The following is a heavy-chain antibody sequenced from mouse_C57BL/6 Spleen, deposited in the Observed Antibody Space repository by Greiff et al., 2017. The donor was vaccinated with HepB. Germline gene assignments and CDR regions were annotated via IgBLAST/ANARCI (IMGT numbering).Heavy chain of an antibody. J-gene: IGHJ3*01. D-gene: IGHD2-4*01. Sequence: QVQLQQSGAELARPGASVKLSCKASGYTFTSYGISWVKQRTGQGLEWIGEIYPRSGNTYYNEKFKGKATLTADKSSSTAYMELRSLTSEDSAVYFCAREDDYDASRFAYWGQGTLVTVSA. CDR2: IYPRSGNT. V-gene: IGHV1-81*01. CDR1: GYTFTSYG. CDR3: AREDDYDASRFAY.